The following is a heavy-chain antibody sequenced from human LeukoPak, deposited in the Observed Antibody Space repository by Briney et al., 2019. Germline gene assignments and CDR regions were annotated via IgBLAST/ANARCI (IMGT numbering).Heavy chain of an antibody. CDR2: ISWNSGSK. D-gene: IGHD1-26*01. V-gene: IGHV3-9*01. J-gene: IGHJ4*02. CDR1: GFTFDDYA. CDR3: AKDSILGASRGYYFDY. Sequence: GGSLRLSCAVSGFTFDDYAMHWVRQVPGKGLEWVSGISWNSGSKGYADFVKGRFTISRDNAKNSLYLQMNSLRAEDTALYYCAKDSILGASRGYYFDYWGQGTLVTVSS.